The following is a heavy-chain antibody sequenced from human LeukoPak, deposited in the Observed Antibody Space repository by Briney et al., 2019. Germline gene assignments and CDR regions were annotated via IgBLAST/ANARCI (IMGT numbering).Heavy chain of an antibody. CDR3: ARDWTQITIFGVVKGLGWFDP. D-gene: IGHD3-3*01. CDR1: GYTFTSYG. J-gene: IGHJ5*02. V-gene: IGHV1-18*01. CDR2: ISAYNGNT. Sequence: ASVKVSCKASGYTFTSYGISWVRQAPGQALEWMEWISAYNGNTNYAQKLQGRVTMTTDTSTSTAYMELRSLRSDDTAVYYCARDWTQITIFGVVKGLGWFDPWGQGTLVTVSS.